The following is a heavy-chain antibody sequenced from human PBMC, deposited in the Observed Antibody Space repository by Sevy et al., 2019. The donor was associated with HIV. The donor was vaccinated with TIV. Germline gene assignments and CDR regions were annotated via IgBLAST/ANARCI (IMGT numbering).Heavy chain of an antibody. CDR1: GFTFSSYW. J-gene: IGHJ6*03. CDR2: IKQDGSEK. V-gene: IGHV3-7*03. CDR3: PGAAPGGYSSSWYRVARIYYIDV. D-gene: IGHD6-13*01. Sequence: GGSLRLSCAASGFTFSSYWMSWVRQAPGKGLEWVANIKQDGSEKYYADSVKGRFTISRDNAKNSLYLQRNSLRAEDTPVNYGPGAAPGGYSSSWYRVARIYYIDVWGKGTTVTVSS.